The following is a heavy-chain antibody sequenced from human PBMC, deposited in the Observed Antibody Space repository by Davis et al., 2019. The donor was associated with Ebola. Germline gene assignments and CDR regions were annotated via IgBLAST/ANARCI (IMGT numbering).Heavy chain of an antibody. V-gene: IGHV1-46*01. CDR1: GYTFTDYY. CDR2: INPNTGTT. J-gene: IGHJ3*01. CDR3: ARGTGEIGAFDF. Sequence: ASVKVSCKSSGYTFTDYYLHWGRQAPGQGLEWMGIINPNTGTTTYAQKFQGRVTMTRDTSTNTVYMELSSLKSEDTGIFHCARGTGEIGAFDFWGQGTVVTVSS. D-gene: IGHD7-27*01.